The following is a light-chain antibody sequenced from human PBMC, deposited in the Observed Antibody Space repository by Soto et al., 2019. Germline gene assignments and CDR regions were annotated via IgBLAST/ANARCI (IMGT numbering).Light chain of an antibody. CDR1: SSDVGGYNF. J-gene: IGLJ2*01. Sequence: QSALTQPASVSGSPGQSITISCIGTSSDVGGYNFVSWYQQHPGKAPKLMIYEVSNRPSGVSTRFSGSKSGNTASLTISGLQAEDEADYYCSSYRSTGILLFGGGTKLTGL. CDR2: EVS. V-gene: IGLV2-14*01. CDR3: SSYRSTGILL.